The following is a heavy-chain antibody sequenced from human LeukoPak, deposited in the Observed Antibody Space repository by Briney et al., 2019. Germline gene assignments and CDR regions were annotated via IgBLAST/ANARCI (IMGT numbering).Heavy chain of an antibody. CDR2: IYYSGST. CDR3: ARGRVSSSSWYSTYYYYFYMDV. J-gene: IGHJ6*03. V-gene: IGHV4-59*01. D-gene: IGHD6-13*01. Sequence: SETLSLTCTVSGGSISSYYWSWIRQPPGKGLEWIGYIYYSGSTNYNPSLKSRVTISVDTSKNQFSLELSSVTAADTAVYFCARGRVSSSSWYSTYYYYFYMDVWGKGTTVTVSS. CDR1: GGSISSYY.